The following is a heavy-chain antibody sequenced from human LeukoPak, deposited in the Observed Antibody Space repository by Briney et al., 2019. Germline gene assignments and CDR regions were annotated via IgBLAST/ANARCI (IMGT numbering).Heavy chain of an antibody. J-gene: IGHJ4*02. Sequence: GGSLRLSCAASGFTFSSYWMHWVRQAPGKGLVWVSRINSDGSSTSYADSVKGRFTISRDNAKNTLYLQMNSLRAEDTAVYYCARASTMIVVVTEEMGISDYWGQGTLVTVSS. CDR3: ARASTMIVVVTEEMGISDY. CDR2: INSDGSST. CDR1: GFTFSSYW. V-gene: IGHV3-74*01. D-gene: IGHD3-22*01.